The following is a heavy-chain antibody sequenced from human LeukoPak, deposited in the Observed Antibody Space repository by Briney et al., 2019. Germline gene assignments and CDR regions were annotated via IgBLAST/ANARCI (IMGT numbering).Heavy chain of an antibody. Sequence: SETLSLTCSVSGVSISSYYWSWLRQPRGMGLERIGVMHDSGTTFYNPSLKSRVTMSVETPKMQFSLQLSSVTAADTAIYYCATYKRISGWYVHDYWGQGTLVTVSS. V-gene: IGHV4-59*01. CDR3: ATYKRISGWYVHDY. CDR2: MHDSGTT. D-gene: IGHD6-19*01. J-gene: IGHJ4*02. CDR1: GVSISSYY.